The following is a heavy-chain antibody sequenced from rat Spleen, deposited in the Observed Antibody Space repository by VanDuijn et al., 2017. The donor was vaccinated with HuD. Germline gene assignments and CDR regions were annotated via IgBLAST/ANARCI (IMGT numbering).Heavy chain of an antibody. J-gene: IGHJ2*01. CDR1: GFIFSDYH. Sequence: EVQLVESGGGLVQPGRSLKISCAASGFIFSDYHLAWVRQAPTKGLEWVASITTGGGKSYYRDSVKGRFTLSRDKAKSTLYLEMDSLRSEDTATYYCASVYTTDYYYNLGYWGQGVMVTVSS. CDR3: ASVYTTDYYYNLGY. V-gene: IGHV5-25*01. CDR2: ITTGGGKS. D-gene: IGHD1-6*01.